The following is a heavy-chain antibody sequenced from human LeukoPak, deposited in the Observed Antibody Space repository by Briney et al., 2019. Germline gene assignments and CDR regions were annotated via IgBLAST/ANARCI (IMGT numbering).Heavy chain of an antibody. V-gene: IGHV1-2*02. CDR2: INPNSGGT. D-gene: IGHD3-22*01. Sequence: GASVKVSCKASGYTFSGSYIHWVRQAPGQGLEWMGWINPNSGGTNYAQKFQGRVTMTRDTSISTAYMELSRLRSDDTAVYYCARDRSRTYYYDSSGYYYHYWGQGTLVTVSS. CDR3: ARDRSRTYYYDSSGYYYHY. J-gene: IGHJ4*02. CDR1: GYTFSGSY.